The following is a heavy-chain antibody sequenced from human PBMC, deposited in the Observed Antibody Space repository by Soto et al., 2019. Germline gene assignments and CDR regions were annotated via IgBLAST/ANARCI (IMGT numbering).Heavy chain of an antibody. Sequence: PSETLSLTCNVSGVAISSTSYNWGWIRQPPGKGLEWIGTLDYSGTAHYNPSLKSRITISRDNSRNTLYLQMNSLRTEDTAIYYCAKRSPSGTYYFDYWGQGTLVTVSS. V-gene: IGHV4-39*07. J-gene: IGHJ4*02. CDR2: LDYSGTA. CDR3: AKRSPSGTYYFDY. D-gene: IGHD1-26*01. CDR1: GVAISSTSYN.